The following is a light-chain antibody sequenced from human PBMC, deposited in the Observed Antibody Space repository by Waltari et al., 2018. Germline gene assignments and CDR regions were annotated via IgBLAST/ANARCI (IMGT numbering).Light chain of an antibody. V-gene: IGLV1-40*01. Sequence: HSVLAPPPSVSRAPGQGVTIPCSVSRSNLGAVSDAPWYQNLPGPAPKLLIYGNSNRPSGVPDRFSGSKSGTSASLAITGLQAEDEADYYCQSYDSSLSGSVFGGGTKLTVL. J-gene: IGLJ3*02. CDR2: GNS. CDR3: QSYDSSLSGSV. CDR1: RSNLGAVSD.